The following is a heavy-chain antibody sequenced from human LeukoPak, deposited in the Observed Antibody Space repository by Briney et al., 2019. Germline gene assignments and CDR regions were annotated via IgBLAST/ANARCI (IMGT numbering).Heavy chain of an antibody. CDR1: GGSISSYY. D-gene: IGHD1-26*01. J-gene: IGHJ3*02. Sequence: PSETLSLTCIVSGGSISSYYWSWIRQPPGKGLEWIGYIYYTGSTNYNPSLKSRVTISVDTSKNHLSLKLRSVTAADTAVYYCARQDSGTYLNPLDIWGQGTVVTVSS. CDR2: IYYTGST. V-gene: IGHV4-59*08. CDR3: ARQDSGTYLNPLDI.